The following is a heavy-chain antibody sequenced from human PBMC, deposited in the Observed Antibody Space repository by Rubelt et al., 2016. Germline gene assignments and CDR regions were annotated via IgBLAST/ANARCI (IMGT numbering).Heavy chain of an antibody. Sequence: WINAGNGNTKYSQKFQDRVTITRDTPASTAYMELRSLRSDDAAVYYCASGVDYWGQGTLVTVSS. D-gene: IGHD3-16*01. CDR3: ASGVDY. CDR2: INAGNGNT. V-gene: IGHV1-3*01. J-gene: IGHJ4*02.